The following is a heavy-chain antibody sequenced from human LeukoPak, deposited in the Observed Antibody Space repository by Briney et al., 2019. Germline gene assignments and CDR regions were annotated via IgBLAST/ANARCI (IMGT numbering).Heavy chain of an antibody. V-gene: IGHV4-34*01. Sequence: SETLSLTCAVYGGSFSGYYWSWIRQPPGKGLERIGEINHSGSTNYNPSLKSRVTISVDTSKNQFSLKLSSVTAADTAVYYCAGVGLRSENAFDIWGQGTMVTVSS. CDR3: AGVGLRSENAFDI. CDR1: GGSFSGYY. J-gene: IGHJ3*02. D-gene: IGHD3-10*02. CDR2: INHSGST.